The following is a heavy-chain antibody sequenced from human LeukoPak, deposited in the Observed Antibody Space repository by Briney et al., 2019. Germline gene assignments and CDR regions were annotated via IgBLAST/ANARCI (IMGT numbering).Heavy chain of an antibody. Sequence: GGSLRLSCAASGFTFNDFAMTWVRQAPGKGLEWVSTIADAGTYYADSVKGRFIISRDNSKNMLYLQLNSLRAGDTAMYYCARNLGPFDVRGHGTMVTVSS. D-gene: IGHD3-16*01. V-gene: IGHV3-23*01. J-gene: IGHJ3*01. CDR2: IADAGT. CDR3: ARNLGPFDV. CDR1: GFTFNDFA.